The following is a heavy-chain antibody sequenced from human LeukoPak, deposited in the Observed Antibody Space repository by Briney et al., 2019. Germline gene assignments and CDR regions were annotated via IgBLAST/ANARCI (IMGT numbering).Heavy chain of an antibody. CDR2: ISWDSGSI. CDR3: AKSPWSMNPSSYFDY. V-gene: IGHV3-9*01. Sequence: PGGSLRLSCAASEFTFDDYAMHWVRQAPGKGLEWVSGISWDSGSIGYADSVKGRFTISRDNAKNSLYLQMNSLRAEDTALYYCAKSPWSMNPSSYFDYWGQGTLVTVSS. D-gene: IGHD1-14*01. J-gene: IGHJ4*02. CDR1: EFTFDDYA.